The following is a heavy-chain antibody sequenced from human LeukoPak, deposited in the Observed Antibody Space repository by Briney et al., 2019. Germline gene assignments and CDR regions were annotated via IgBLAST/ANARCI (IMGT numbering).Heavy chain of an antibody. J-gene: IGHJ4*02. D-gene: IGHD2-21*01. CDR2: IYYRGST. CDR1: GVSISSYY. Sequence: SETLSLTCTVSGVSISSYYWSWIRQPPGKGLEWIGYIYYRGSTNYNPSLRSRVTISADTSKNQFSLKLSSVTAADTALYYCARGIAGYRFDYWGQGALVTVSS. V-gene: IGHV4-59*01. CDR3: ARGIAGYRFDY.